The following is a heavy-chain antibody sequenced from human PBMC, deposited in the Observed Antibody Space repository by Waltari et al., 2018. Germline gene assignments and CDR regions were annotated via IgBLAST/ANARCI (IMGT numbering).Heavy chain of an antibody. V-gene: IGHV3-30*18. J-gene: IGHJ6*02. CDR1: GVPFNSFG. CDR3: AKGLWELPPYYYYVMDV. CDR2: ISNDGTDK. D-gene: IGHD1-7*01. Sequence: QVQLVDSGGGVVQPGGSLSLSCAASGVPFNSFGLTWVRQAPGKGLEWVALISNDGTDKYYGDSVKGRFTISRDNSRNTVHLQMDSLRAEDTAVYYCAKGLWELPPYYYYVMDVWGQGTTVTVSS.